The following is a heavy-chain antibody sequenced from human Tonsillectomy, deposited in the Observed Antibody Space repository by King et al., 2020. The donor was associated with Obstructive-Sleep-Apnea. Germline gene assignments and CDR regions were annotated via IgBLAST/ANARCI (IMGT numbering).Heavy chain of an antibody. J-gene: IGHJ5*02. Sequence: VQLQESGPGLLKPSQTLSLTCTVSGGSISSRDYYWSWIRQPPGKGLEWIGYIYYSGSTNYNPSLKSRITISLDRSKNQFSLRLSSVTAADTAVYYCARDYGSGSHWFDPWGQGTLVTVSS. CDR1: GGSISSRDYY. V-gene: IGHV4-30-4*01. CDR3: ARDYGSGSHWFDP. D-gene: IGHD3-10*01. CDR2: IYYSGST.